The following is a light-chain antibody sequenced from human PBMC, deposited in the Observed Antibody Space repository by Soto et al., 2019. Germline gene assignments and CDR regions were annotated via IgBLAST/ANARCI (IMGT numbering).Light chain of an antibody. J-gene: IGKJ2*01. Sequence: DIQMTQSPSSLSASVGDRVTITCRASQSISSYLNWYQQIPGKAPKFLIYGASILQSGVPSRFSGSGSGTDFTLTISSLQPEDFATYYCQQSNTIPYTFGQGTKVDIK. CDR3: QQSNTIPYT. CDR2: GAS. V-gene: IGKV1-39*01. CDR1: QSISSY.